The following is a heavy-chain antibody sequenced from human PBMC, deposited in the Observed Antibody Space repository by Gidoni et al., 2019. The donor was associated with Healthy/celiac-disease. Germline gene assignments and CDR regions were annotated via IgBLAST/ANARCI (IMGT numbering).Heavy chain of an antibody. D-gene: IGHD4-17*01. CDR2: IIPILGTA. Sequence: QVQLVQSGAEVKKPGSSVKVSCKASGGTFSGYAISWVRQAPGQGLEWMGGIIPILGTANYAQKFQGRVTITADESTSTAYMELSSLRSEDTAVYYCARPPSGGDYGDPLDYWGQGTLVTVSS. J-gene: IGHJ4*02. V-gene: IGHV1-69*01. CDR1: GGTFSGYA. CDR3: ARPPSGGDYGDPLDY.